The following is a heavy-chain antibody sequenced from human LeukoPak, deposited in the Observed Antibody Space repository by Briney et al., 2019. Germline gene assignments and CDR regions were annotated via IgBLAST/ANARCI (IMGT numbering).Heavy chain of an antibody. J-gene: IGHJ5*02. V-gene: IGHV6-1*01. D-gene: IGHD1/OR15-1a*01. Sequence: SQTLSLTCAISGHSLSINSAAWNWIRQSPSRGLEWLGRTYYRSKWYNDYAVSVKSRITINPDTSKNQFSLQLNAVTPEDTAVCYCARDDDWNNNWFDPWGQGTLVTVSS. CDR3: ARDDDWNNNWFDP. CDR2: TYYRSKWYN. CDR1: GHSLSINSAA.